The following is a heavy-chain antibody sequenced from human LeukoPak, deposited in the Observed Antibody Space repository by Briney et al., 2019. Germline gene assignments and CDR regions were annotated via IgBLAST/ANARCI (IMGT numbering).Heavy chain of an antibody. CDR3: ARGATTVVTPDY. Sequence: GGSLRLSCAASGFTFSSYGMHWVRQAPGKGLEWVAFIRYDGSNKYYADSVKGRFTISRDNSKNTLYLQMNSLRAEDTAVYYCARGATTVVTPDYWGQGTLVTVSS. D-gene: IGHD4-23*01. J-gene: IGHJ4*02. V-gene: IGHV3-30*02. CDR2: IRYDGSNK. CDR1: GFTFSSYG.